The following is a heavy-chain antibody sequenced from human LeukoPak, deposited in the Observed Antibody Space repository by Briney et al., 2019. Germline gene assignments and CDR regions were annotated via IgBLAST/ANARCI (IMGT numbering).Heavy chain of an antibody. D-gene: IGHD1-1*01. V-gene: IGHV1-18*01. CDR3: ARDRSTLLYYYYMDV. Sequence: ASVKVSCKASGYTFTSYGISWVRQAPGQGLEWMGWISAYNGNTNYAQKLQGRVTMTTDTSTSTAYMELRSLRSDDTAVYYCARDRSTLLYYYYMDVWGKGTTVTVSS. CDR1: GYTFTSYG. J-gene: IGHJ6*03. CDR2: ISAYNGNT.